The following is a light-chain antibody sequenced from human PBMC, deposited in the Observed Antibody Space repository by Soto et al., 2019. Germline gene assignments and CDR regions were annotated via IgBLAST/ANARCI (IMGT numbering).Light chain of an antibody. J-gene: IGKJ4*01. CDR2: DAS. Sequence: EIVLTQSPATLSLSPGERATLSFRASQSVSNYLAWYLQKPGQAPRLLIYDASNRATGIPARFSGSGSGTDFTLTISSLDPEDFAVYYCQQRSNWPLTFGGGTKVEIK. V-gene: IGKV3-11*01. CDR1: QSVSNY. CDR3: QQRSNWPLT.